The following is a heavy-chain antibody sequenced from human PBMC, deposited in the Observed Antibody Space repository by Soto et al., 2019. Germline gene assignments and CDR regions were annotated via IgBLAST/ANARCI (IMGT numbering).Heavy chain of an antibody. V-gene: IGHV4-34*01. Sequence: SETLSLTCAVYGGSFSGYYWSWIRQPPGKGLEWIGEINHSGSTNYNPSLKSRVTISVDTSKNQFSLKLSSVTAADTAVYYCGXXXRRITIFGVVSLGVWFDPWGQGTLVTVSS. J-gene: IGHJ5*02. CDR2: INHSGST. CDR3: GXXXRRITIFGVVSLGVWFDP. D-gene: IGHD3-3*01. CDR1: GGSFSGYY.